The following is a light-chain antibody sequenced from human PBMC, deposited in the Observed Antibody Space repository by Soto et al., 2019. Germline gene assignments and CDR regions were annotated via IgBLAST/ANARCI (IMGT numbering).Light chain of an antibody. Sequence: QSVLTQPASVSGSPGQSITISCTGSSSDVGHYNFVSWYQQHPGKAPKLIIYEVTNRPSGVSTRFSGSKSGNTASLTISGLQADDEADYYCTSYTPSSRLFGGGTKLTV. V-gene: IGLV2-14*01. J-gene: IGLJ3*02. CDR1: SSDVGHYNF. CDR3: TSYTPSSRL. CDR2: EVT.